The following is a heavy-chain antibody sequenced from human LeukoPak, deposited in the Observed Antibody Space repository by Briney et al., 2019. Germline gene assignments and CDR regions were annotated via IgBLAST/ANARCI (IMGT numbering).Heavy chain of an antibody. V-gene: IGHV4-34*01. CDR3: ARSAAVARARQFDP. CDR2: INHSGST. Sequence: SETLSLTCAVYGGSFSGYYWCWIRQPPGKGLEWIGEINHSGSTNYNPSLKSRVTISVDTSKNQFSLKLSSVTAADTAVYYCARSAAVARARQFDPWGQGTLVTVSS. D-gene: IGHD6-19*01. CDR1: GGSFSGYY. J-gene: IGHJ5*02.